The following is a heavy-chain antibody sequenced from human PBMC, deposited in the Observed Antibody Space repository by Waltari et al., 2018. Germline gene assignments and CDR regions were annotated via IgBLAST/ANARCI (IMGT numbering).Heavy chain of an antibody. D-gene: IGHD3-22*01. Sequence: QVQLVQSGAEVKKPGASVKVSCKASGYTFTGYYMHWVRQAPGQGLEWMGWINPNSGGTNYAQKFQGRVTMTRDTSSSTAYMELSRLRSDDTAVYYCARDLGSYDIRLGGDYWGQGTLVTVSS. CDR2: INPNSGGT. CDR1: GYTFTGYY. J-gene: IGHJ4*02. CDR3: ARDLGSYDIRLGGDY. V-gene: IGHV1-2*02.